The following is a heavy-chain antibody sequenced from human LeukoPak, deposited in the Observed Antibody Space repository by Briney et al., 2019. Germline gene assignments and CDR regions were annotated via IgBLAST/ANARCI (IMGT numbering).Heavy chain of an antibody. D-gene: IGHD6-13*01. CDR1: GYTFTSYY. V-gene: IGHV1-46*01. CDR2: INPSGGST. J-gene: IGHJ4*02. CDR3: ARDCLIAAAGSYFDY. Sequence: ASVKVSCKASGYTFTSYYMHWVRQAPGQGLEWMGIINPSGGSTSYARKFQGRVTMTRDTSTSTVYMELSSLRSEDTAVYYCARDCLIAAAGSYFDYWGQGTLVTVSS.